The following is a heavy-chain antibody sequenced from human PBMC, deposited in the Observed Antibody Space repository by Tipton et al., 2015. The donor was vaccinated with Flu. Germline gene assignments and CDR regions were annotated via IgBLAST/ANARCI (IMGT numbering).Heavy chain of an antibody. CDR3: AREFLFFGELSTADYFDS. V-gene: IGHV4-61*02. J-gene: IGHJ4*02. Sequence: TLSLTCTVSGGSVSSGRYYWSWLRQTAGKGLEWIGRIYTTGDTNYNPSLESRVTISVDTSKKQFSLKLKSMTAADTAVYYCAREFLFFGELSTADYFDSWGQGTLVTVSS. CDR1: GGSVSSGRYY. D-gene: IGHD3-16*01. CDR2: IYTTGDT.